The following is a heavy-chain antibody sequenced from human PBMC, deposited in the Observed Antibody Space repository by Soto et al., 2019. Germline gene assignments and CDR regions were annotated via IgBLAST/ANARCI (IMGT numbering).Heavy chain of an antibody. D-gene: IGHD6-19*01. J-gene: IGHJ4*02. CDR2: IYYSGST. CDR1: GGSISSYY. CDR3: AAVIAVAGIKAERFDY. Sequence: SETLSLTCTVSGGSISSYYWSWIRQPPGKGLEWIGYIYYSGSTNYNPSLKSRVTISVDTSKNQFSLKLSSVTAADTPVYYCAAVIAVAGIKAERFDYWGQGTLVTVSS. V-gene: IGHV4-59*01.